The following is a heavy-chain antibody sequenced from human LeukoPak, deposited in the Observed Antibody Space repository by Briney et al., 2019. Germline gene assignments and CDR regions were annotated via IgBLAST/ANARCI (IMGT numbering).Heavy chain of an antibody. CDR1: GYTFTSYG. CDR2: ISAYNGNT. Sequence: ASVKVSCKASGYTFTSYGISWVRQAPGQGLEWMGWISAYNGNTNYAQKLQGRVTMTTDTSTCTAYMELRSLRSDDTAVYYCARGPSGSYDEGYFDYWGQGTLVTVSS. V-gene: IGHV1-18*01. D-gene: IGHD1-26*01. J-gene: IGHJ4*02. CDR3: ARGPSGSYDEGYFDY.